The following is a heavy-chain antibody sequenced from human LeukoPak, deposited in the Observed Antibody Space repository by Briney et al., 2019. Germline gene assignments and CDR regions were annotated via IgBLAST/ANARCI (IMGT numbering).Heavy chain of an antibody. J-gene: IGHJ4*02. V-gene: IGHV3-23*01. Sequence: GGSLRLSCAASGFTLSSYAMGWVRQAPGKGLEWVSAISGSGGSTYYADSVKGRFTISRDNSKNTLYLQMNSLRAEDTAVYYCAKGLEAAAGHFDYWGQGTLVTVSS. D-gene: IGHD6-13*01. CDR2: ISGSGGST. CDR1: GFTLSSYA. CDR3: AKGLEAAAGHFDY.